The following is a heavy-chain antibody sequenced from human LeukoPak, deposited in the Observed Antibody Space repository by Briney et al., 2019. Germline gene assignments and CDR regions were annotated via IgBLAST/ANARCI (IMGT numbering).Heavy chain of an antibody. CDR1: RYTFTDYY. J-gene: IGHJ4*02. V-gene: IGHV1-2*04. CDR3: ARDQGSSWYDY. Sequence: ASVKVSCKASRYTFTDYYMHWVRLAPGQGLEWMGWINPNSGGTKYAQKLQGWVTMTRDTSISTAHMELRSLRSDDTAVYYCARDQGSSWYDYWGQGTLVTVSS. CDR2: INPNSGGT. D-gene: IGHD6-13*01.